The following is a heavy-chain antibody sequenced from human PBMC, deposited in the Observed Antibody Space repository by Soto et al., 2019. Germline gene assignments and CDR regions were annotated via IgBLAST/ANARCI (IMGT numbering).Heavy chain of an antibody. V-gene: IGHV3-23*01. CDR1: GFSFSSYA. D-gene: IGHD3-16*01. CDR3: AKDHWGSY. CDR2: ISGSGGST. Sequence: PGGSLRLSCAASGFSFSSYAMSWVRQAPGKGPEWVSAISGSGGSTYYADSVKGRFTISRDNSKNTLFLQMNTLRAEDTALYYCAKDHWGSYSGQGTLVTVSS. J-gene: IGHJ4*02.